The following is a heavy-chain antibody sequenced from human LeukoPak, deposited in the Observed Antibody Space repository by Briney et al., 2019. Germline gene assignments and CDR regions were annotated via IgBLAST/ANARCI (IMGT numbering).Heavy chain of an antibody. J-gene: IGHJ6*03. CDR1: GGSISQYY. CDR2: IHASGTT. CDR3: YCMDV. V-gene: IGHV4-4*08. Sequence: SATLSLTCAVSGGSISQYYWSWLRQAPGKGLEWIGYIHASGTTTYNPSLKSRVTMSVDTSNNQFSLTLTTVTEADTAVYFYYCMDVWGKGTTVTVSS.